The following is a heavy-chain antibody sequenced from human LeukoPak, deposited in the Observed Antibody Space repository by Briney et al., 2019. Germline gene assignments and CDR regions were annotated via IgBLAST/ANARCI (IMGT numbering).Heavy chain of an antibody. D-gene: IGHD2-2*01. Sequence: PGGSLRLSCAASGFTFSSYAMHWVRQAPGKGLEWVAVISYDGSNKYYADSVKGRFTISRDNSKNTLYLQMNSLRAEDTAVYYCARDTGKYQLLYWYFDLWGRGTLVTVSS. J-gene: IGHJ2*01. CDR3: ARDTGKYQLLYWYFDL. CDR1: GFTFSSYA. CDR2: ISYDGSNK. V-gene: IGHV3-30-3*01.